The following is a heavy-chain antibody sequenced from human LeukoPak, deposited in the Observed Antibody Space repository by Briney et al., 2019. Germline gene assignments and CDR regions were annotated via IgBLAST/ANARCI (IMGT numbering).Heavy chain of an antibody. CDR2: IHYSGRT. D-gene: IGHD2-21*01. V-gene: IGHV4-31*03. Sequence: SQTLSLTCSVSGGSISSGGYYWSWILQHPGKGLEWIGYIHYSGRTYYNPSLKSRVMVSVDTSKNKFSLRLSSVTAADTAVYYCARELRSSTNYSYYYGMDVWGKGTTVTVSS. J-gene: IGHJ6*04. CDR1: GGSISSGGYY. CDR3: ARELRSSTNYSYYYGMDV.